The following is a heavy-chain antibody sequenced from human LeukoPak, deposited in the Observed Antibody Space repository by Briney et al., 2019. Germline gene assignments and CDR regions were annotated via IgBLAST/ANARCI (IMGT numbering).Heavy chain of an antibody. CDR3: ARRRRPYYDSSGPRQFDY. V-gene: IGHV5-51*01. CDR1: GYSFTNYW. Sequence: GESLKISCKGSGYSFTNYWIGWVRQMPGEGLEWMGIISPGDSDTRYSLSFQGQVTISADKSISTAYLQWSSLKASDTAMYYCARRRRPYYDSSGPRQFDYWGQGALVTVSS. D-gene: IGHD3-22*01. J-gene: IGHJ4*02. CDR2: ISPGDSDT.